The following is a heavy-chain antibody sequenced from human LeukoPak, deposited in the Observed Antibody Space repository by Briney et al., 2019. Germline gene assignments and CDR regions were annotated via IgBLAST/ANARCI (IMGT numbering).Heavy chain of an antibody. J-gene: IGHJ4*02. CDR2: IYNSGST. Sequence: SETLSLTCTVSGGSISSYYWSWIRQPPGKGLEWIGYIYNSGSTNYNPSLKSRVTISVDTSKNQFSLKLSSVTAADTAVYYCARGLAAVPGKLWGQGTLVTVSS. D-gene: IGHD1-26*01. V-gene: IGHV4-59*01. CDR1: GGSISSYY. CDR3: ARGLAAVPGKL.